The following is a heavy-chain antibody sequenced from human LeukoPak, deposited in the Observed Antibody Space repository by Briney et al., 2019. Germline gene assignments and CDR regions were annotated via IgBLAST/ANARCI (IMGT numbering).Heavy chain of an antibody. V-gene: IGHV3-30*18. CDR3: AKGEVAATYNWFDP. CDR1: GFTFSSYG. CDR2: ISYDGSNK. Sequence: GGSLRLSCAASGFTFSSYGMHWVRQAPGKGLEWVAVISYDGSNKYYADSVKGRFTISRDNSKNTLYLQMNSLRAEDTAVYYCAKGEVAATYNWFDPWGQGTLVTVSS. J-gene: IGHJ5*02. D-gene: IGHD2-15*01.